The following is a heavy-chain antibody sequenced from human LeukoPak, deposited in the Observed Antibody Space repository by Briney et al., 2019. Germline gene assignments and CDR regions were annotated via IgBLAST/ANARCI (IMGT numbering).Heavy chain of an antibody. V-gene: IGHV3-23*01. D-gene: IGHD3-22*01. Sequence: GGSLRLSCAASGFTFSSYAMSWVRQAPGKGLEWVSAISGSGGSTYYADSVKGRFTISRDNSKNTLYLQMNSLRAEDTAVYYCAKRDDYYDSSGYYYQYYFDYWGQGTLVTVSS. CDR2: ISGSGGST. J-gene: IGHJ4*02. CDR1: GFTFSSYA. CDR3: AKRDDYYDSSGYYYQYYFDY.